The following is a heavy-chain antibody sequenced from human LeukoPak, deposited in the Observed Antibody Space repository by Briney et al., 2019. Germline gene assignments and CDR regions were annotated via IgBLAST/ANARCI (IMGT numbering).Heavy chain of an antibody. CDR1: GLTFSKYS. J-gene: IGHJ4*02. Sequence: GGSLRLSCAASGLTFSKYSMNWVRQAPGKGLECVSSISSSSSYIYYADSVKGRFTISRDNAKNSLYLQMNSLRAEDTAVYYCARDRPNSPTIFGVVNDYWGQGTLVTVSS. CDR3: ARDRPNSPTIFGVVNDY. CDR2: ISSSSSYI. V-gene: IGHV3-21*01. D-gene: IGHD3-3*01.